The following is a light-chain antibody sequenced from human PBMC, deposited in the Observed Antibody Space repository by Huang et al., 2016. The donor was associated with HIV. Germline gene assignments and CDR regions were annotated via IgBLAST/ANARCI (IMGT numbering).Light chain of an antibody. CDR1: QNVYSN. CDR2: GAS. CDR3: LQYYDWPPWT. Sequence: ETVMTQSPASLSLSPGERAILSRRAGQNVYSNLAWYQHKPGQAPRLLIYGASTRATGGPARCSGSGAGTEFALTISSLQSEDFAVYYCLQYYDWPPWTFGQGTKVEIK. J-gene: IGKJ1*01. V-gene: IGKV3-15*01.